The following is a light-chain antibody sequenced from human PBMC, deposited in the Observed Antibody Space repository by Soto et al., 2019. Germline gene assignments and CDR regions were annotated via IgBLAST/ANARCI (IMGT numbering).Light chain of an antibody. Sequence: QSALTQPPSVSGAPGQRVTIPSTGSSSNIGSFYDVHWYQQLPGTVPKLLIYGDNNRPSGVPDRFSGSKSGTSASLAITGLQPEDEADYYCQSYDNSLSHVVFGGGTKLTVL. CDR3: QSYDNSLSHVV. CDR1: SSNIGSFYD. J-gene: IGLJ2*01. CDR2: GDN. V-gene: IGLV1-40*01.